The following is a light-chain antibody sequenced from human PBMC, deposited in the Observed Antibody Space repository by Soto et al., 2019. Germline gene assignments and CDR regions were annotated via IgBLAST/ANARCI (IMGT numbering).Light chain of an antibody. J-gene: IGKJ2*01. CDR2: AAS. CDR3: QQSYSSPFT. CDR1: QSIGIN. Sequence: DIQMTQSPSSLSASVGDRVTITCRASQSIGINLNWYQQKPGKAPKLLIYAASSLKSGVPPRFSGSGSGTDFALTISRLQPEDFATYYCQQSYSSPFTCGQGTILEIK. V-gene: IGKV1-39*01.